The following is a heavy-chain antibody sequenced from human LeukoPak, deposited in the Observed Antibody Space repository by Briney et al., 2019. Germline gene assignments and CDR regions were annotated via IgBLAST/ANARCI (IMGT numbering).Heavy chain of an antibody. Sequence: ASVKVSCKASGYTFTSYDINWVRQATGQGLEWMGWINPNSGGTNYAQKFQGRVTMTRDTSISTAYMELSRLRSDDTAVYYCARVAVAGPYYYYMDVWGKGTTVTVSS. CDR2: INPNSGGT. D-gene: IGHD6-19*01. J-gene: IGHJ6*03. CDR3: ARVAVAGPYYYYMDV. V-gene: IGHV1-2*02. CDR1: GYTFTSYD.